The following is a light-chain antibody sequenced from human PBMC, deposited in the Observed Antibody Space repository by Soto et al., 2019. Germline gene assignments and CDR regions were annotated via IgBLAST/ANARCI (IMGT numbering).Light chain of an antibody. CDR2: EVT. CDR1: SSDVCAYNY. J-gene: IGLJ2*01. V-gene: IGLV2-8*01. Sequence: QSALTQPPSASGSPGQSVTISCTGTSSDVCAYNYVSWYQQHPGKAPKLMIHEVTKRPSGVPDRFSGSKSGNTASLTVSGLQAEDEGDYYCSSYTGNNNLLFGGGSKLTVL. CDR3: SSYTGNNNLL.